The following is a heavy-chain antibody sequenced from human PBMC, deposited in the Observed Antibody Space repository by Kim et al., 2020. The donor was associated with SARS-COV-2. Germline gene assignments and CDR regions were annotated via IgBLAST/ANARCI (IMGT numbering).Heavy chain of an antibody. CDR1: GFTFGDYA. Sequence: GGSLRLSCRASGFTFGDYALSWVRQAPGKGLEWVGFISSKAYGGTTEYAASVKGRFSISRDDSKRIAYLQMNSLKIEDTAVYYCTRAERVLAAAGYYYYYGVNVWGQGTTLTVSS. CDR2: ISSKAYGGTT. V-gene: IGHV3-49*04. CDR3: TRAERVLAAAGYYYYYGVNV. D-gene: IGHD6-13*01. J-gene: IGHJ6*02.